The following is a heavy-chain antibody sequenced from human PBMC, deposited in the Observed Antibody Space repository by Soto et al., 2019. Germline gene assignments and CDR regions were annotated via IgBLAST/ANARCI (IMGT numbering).Heavy chain of an antibody. Sequence: SETLSLTCTVSGASISSSTYYWGWIRQPPGKGLEWIGSIYRSGSTYYSPSLKSRVTMSVDTSKNHFSLKLSSVTAADTAVYYCARLFPRRTDYWGQGTLVTVSS. CDR2: IYRSGST. J-gene: IGHJ4*02. V-gene: IGHV4-39*02. CDR3: ARLFPRRTDY. CDR1: GASISSSTYY.